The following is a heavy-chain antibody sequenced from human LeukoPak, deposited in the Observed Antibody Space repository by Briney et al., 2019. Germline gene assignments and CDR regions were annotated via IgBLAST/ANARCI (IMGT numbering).Heavy chain of an antibody. V-gene: IGHV3-23*01. D-gene: IGHD3-22*01. CDR3: AKVWKYYYDSSGYFVD. J-gene: IGHJ4*02. Sequence: GGSLRLSCAASGFNFRNYAMSWVRQAPGKGLEWVSGFSANGGSTSYADSVKGRFTISRDNSKNTLYLQMNSLRAEDTAVYYCAKVWKYYYDSSGYFVDWGQGTLVTVSS. CDR2: FSANGGST. CDR1: GFNFRNYA.